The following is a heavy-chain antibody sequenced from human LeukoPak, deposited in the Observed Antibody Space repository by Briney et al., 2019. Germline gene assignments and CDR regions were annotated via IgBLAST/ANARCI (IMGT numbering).Heavy chain of an antibody. D-gene: IGHD2-2*01. CDR1: GFTFSSYG. CDR3: AKDPPALYCSSTSCYQDY. V-gene: IGHV3-30*02. Sequence: PGGSLRLSCAASGFTFSSYGMHWVRQAPGKGLEWVAFIRYDGSNKYYADSVKSRFTISRDNSKNTLYLQMNSLRAEDTAVYYCAKDPPALYCSSTSCYQDYWGQGTLVTVSS. CDR2: IRYDGSNK. J-gene: IGHJ4*02.